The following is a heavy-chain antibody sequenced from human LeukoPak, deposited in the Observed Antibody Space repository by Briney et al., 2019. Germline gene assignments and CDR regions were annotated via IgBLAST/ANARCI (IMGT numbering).Heavy chain of an antibody. V-gene: IGHV3-23*01. Sequence: GGSLRLSCVASGFTFSDYPMIWVRQAPGEGLEYVSVSSDVTHYADSVKGRFTIPRDNSKNTLYLQMNSLRVEDTAIYYCAKDWYDYRGQGTLVTVSS. J-gene: IGHJ4*02. CDR2: SSDVT. D-gene: IGHD3-3*01. CDR3: AKDWYDY. CDR1: GFTFSDYP.